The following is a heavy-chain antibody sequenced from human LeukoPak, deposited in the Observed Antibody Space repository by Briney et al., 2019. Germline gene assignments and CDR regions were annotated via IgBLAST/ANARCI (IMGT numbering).Heavy chain of an antibody. D-gene: IGHD2-21*01. CDR3: ARNSPYYSYMDV. CDR2: INPYSGGT. Sequence: ASVKVSCKASGYTFSDYYIHWVRQAPGQGLEWMGWINPYSGGTNSAQKFQGRVTMTRDTPISTAYMELSRLRSDDTAVHYCARNSPYYSYMDVWGKGTTVTVSS. V-gene: IGHV1-2*02. J-gene: IGHJ6*03. CDR1: GYTFSDYY.